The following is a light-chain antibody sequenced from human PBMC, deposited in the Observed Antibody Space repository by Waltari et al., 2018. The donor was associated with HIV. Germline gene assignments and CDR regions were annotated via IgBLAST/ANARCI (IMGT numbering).Light chain of an antibody. Sequence: DIQMTQSPSSLSASLGDRVTITCRASQTVSIYVNWYQQKAGKGPNLLIYASSSLQSGVPSRFSGGGSGTNFTLTITTVEPEDFATYYCQQSNTPPYTFGQGIRVDLK. CDR2: ASS. CDR1: QTVSIY. V-gene: IGKV1-39*01. J-gene: IGKJ2*01. CDR3: QQSNTPPYT.